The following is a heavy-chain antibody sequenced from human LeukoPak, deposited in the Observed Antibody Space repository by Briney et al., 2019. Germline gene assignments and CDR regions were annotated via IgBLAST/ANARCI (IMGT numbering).Heavy chain of an antibody. D-gene: IGHD6-13*01. CDR2: IDPNSGGT. Sequence: ASVKVSCKASGYTFTDFYMYWVRQAPGQGLEWMGWIDPNSGGTGYAEKFQGRVTMTRDTSISTAYMELSSLRSGDTAVYYCARVGSSSWQLFDYWGQGTLVTVSS. J-gene: IGHJ4*02. V-gene: IGHV1-2*02. CDR3: ARVGSSSWQLFDY. CDR1: GYTFTDFY.